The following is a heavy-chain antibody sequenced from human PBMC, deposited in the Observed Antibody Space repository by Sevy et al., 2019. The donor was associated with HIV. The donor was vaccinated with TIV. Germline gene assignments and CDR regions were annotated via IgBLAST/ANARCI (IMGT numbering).Heavy chain of an antibody. D-gene: IGHD6-25*01. J-gene: IGHJ3*02. CDR1: GLTFSNYV. CDR2: ISGSSGTT. V-gene: IGHV3-23*01. CDR3: ARNLSPSGAFDI. Sequence: EGSLRLSCAASGLTFSNYVMSWVRQAPGKGLEWLSVISGSSGTTYAAESVKGRFTISRDNSKNTLYLHMSSLGAEDTAVYYCARNLSPSGAFDIWGQGTRVTVSS.